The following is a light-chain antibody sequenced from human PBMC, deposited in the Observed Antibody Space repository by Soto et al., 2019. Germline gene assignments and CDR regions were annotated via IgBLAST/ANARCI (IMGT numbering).Light chain of an antibody. CDR1: RSVSGH. CDR2: DAS. J-gene: IGKJ4*01. V-gene: IGKV3-15*01. CDR3: QQYHNCPLT. Sequence: EIVLTQSPATLSVSPGERATLSCRASRSVSGHLDWYQQKPGQAPRLLIYDASTRATGIPARFSGSGSGAEFTLTISSLQSEDFAVYYCQQYHNCPLTFGGGTKVEIK.